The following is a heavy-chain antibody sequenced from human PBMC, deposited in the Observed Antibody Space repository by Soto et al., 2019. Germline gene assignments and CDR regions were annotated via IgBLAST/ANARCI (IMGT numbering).Heavy chain of an antibody. CDR3: ARPITYYDVCRDYPHFDY. CDR1: GGSFSSYA. J-gene: IGHJ4*02. V-gene: IGHV1-69*01. Sequence: QVQLVQSGAEVKKPGSSVKVSCKAPGGSFSSYAINWVRQAPGQGLEWMGGIIPMSATRTYAQKFQDRVTSTEDESITTVYMELSSLKSEDTAVYYCARPITYYDVCRDYPHFDYWGQGTLVTVSS. D-gene: IGHD3-3*01. CDR2: IIPMSATR.